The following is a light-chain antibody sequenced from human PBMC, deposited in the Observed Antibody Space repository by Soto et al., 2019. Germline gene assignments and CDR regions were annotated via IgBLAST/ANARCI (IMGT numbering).Light chain of an antibody. J-gene: IGKJ5*01. CDR1: QGISSF. CDR3: RQFNSL. CDR2: AAS. V-gene: IGKV1-9*01. Sequence: DIEMTQSPSTLSASLGDRVTVTCRASQGISSFLAWYQQQPGKAPKLLIYAASTVERGIPSRFSGRGSGTHFILTINKLQPAEFATYYCRQFNSLFGQGTRLEIK.